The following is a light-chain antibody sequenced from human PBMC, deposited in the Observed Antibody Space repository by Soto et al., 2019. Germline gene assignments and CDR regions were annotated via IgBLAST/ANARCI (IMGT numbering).Light chain of an antibody. CDR1: QSVRSN. Sequence: EIVMTQSPATLSVSPGEGATLSCRASQSVRSNLAWYQQKPGQAPRLLIYGASTRATGVPARFSGSGSGTEFTLPISSLQSEDFAVYFCQQHNDWPLTFGGGTKVEIK. V-gene: IGKV3-15*01. CDR2: GAS. J-gene: IGKJ4*01. CDR3: QQHNDWPLT.